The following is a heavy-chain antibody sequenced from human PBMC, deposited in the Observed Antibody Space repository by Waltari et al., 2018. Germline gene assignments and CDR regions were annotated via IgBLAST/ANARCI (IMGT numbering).Heavy chain of an antibody. CDR3: ARVDGTKLLLTY. J-gene: IGHJ4*02. CDR2: IKQDGSEK. D-gene: IGHD3-22*01. CDR1: GFPFRSYW. Sequence: EVQLVESGGGLVQPGGSLRLSCAASGFPFRSYWLSWVRQAPGKGLEWVANIKQDGSEKYYVDSVKGRFTISRDNAKNSLYLQMNSLRAEDTAVYYCARVDGTKLLLTYWGQGTLVTVSS. V-gene: IGHV3-7*03.